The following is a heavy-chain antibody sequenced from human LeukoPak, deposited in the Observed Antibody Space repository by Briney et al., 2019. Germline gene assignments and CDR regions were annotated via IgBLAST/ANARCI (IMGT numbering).Heavy chain of an antibody. J-gene: IGHJ3*02. CDR2: IDTAGNT. CDR1: GFTFSSYD. CDR3: ARTSKVTSVMDI. Sequence: GGSLRLSCAASGFTFSSYDMHWVRQATGKGLEWVSAIDTAGNTFYPGSVKGRFTISRENAKDSLYLQMNNVRAEDTALYFCARTSKVTSVMDIWGQGTMVTVSS. V-gene: IGHV3-13*04. D-gene: IGHD3-16*01.